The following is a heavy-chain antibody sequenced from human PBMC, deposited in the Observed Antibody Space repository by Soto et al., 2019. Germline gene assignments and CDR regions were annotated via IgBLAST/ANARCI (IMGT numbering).Heavy chain of an antibody. Sequence: ASVKVSWKACGYTFTGYYMHWVRQAPGQGLEWMGIINPSGGSTSYAQKLQGRVTMTTDTSTSTAYMELRSLRSDDTAVYYCARADGEYSSDYWGQGNLVTVSS. CDR2: INPSGGST. CDR3: ARADGEYSSDY. J-gene: IGHJ4*02. CDR1: GYTFTGYY. D-gene: IGHD6-6*01. V-gene: IGHV1-46*01.